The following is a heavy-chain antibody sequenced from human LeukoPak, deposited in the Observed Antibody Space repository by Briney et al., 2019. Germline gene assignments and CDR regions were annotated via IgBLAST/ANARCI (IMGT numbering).Heavy chain of an antibody. J-gene: IGHJ6*02. CDR1: GYTFTSYG. D-gene: IGHD6-6*01. V-gene: IGHV1-18*01. CDR3: ARDLVHSSSSYYYYYGMDV. Sequence: ASVKVSCKASGYTFTSYGISWVRQAPGQGLEWMGWISAYNGNTNYAQKLQGRVTMTTDTSTSTAYMELRSLRSDDTAVYYCARDLVHSSSSYYYYYGMDVWGQGTTVTVSS. CDR2: ISAYNGNT.